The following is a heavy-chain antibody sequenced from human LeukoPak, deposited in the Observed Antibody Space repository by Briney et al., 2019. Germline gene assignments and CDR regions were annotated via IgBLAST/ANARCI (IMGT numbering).Heavy chain of an antibody. CDR2: INHSGST. Sequence: SETLSLTCRVSDYYINNGYYWGWIRQPPGKGLEWIGEINHSGSTNYNPSLKSRVTISVDTSKNQFSLKLSSVTAADTAVYYCARRITIFGVVIKYNWFDPWGQGTLVTVSS. D-gene: IGHD3-3*01. CDR3: ARRITIFGVVIKYNWFDP. J-gene: IGHJ5*02. V-gene: IGHV4-38-2*01. CDR1: DYYINNGYY.